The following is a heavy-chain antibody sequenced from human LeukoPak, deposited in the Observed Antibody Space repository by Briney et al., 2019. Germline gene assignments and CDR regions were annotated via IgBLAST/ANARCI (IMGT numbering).Heavy chain of an antibody. D-gene: IGHD3-3*01. J-gene: IGHJ4*02. CDR1: GFTFSSYG. V-gene: IGHV3-30*02. Sequence: GGSLRLSCAASGFTFSSYGMHWVRQAPGKGLEWVAFIRYDGSNKYYADSVKGRFTISRDNSKNTLYLQMNSLRAEDTAVYYCARASNARITIFGVVVFDYWGQGTLVTVSS. CDR3: ARASNARITIFGVVVFDY. CDR2: IRYDGSNK.